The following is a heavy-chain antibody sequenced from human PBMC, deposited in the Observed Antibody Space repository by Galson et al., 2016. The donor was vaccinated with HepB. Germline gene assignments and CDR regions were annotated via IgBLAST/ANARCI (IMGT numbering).Heavy chain of an antibody. J-gene: IGHJ6*02. D-gene: IGHD3-3*01. Sequence: SLRLSCAASRFTFRRYSMHWVRQAPGKGLEWVAVISYDGGSKYYADSVKGRFTISRDNSKNTLYLQMNSLRSEDTAVYYCARPFYDFWSGSMAVWGQGTTVTVTS. CDR3: ARPFYDFWSGSMAV. V-gene: IGHV3-30*04. CDR1: RFTFRRYS. CDR2: ISYDGGSK.